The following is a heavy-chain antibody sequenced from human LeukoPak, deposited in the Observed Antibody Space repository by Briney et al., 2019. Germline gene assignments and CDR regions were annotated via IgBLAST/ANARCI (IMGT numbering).Heavy chain of an antibody. Sequence: ASVKVSCKASGGTFSSYAISWARQAPGQGLEWMGGIIPIFGTANYAQKFQGRVTITADESTSTAYMELSSLRSEDTAVYYCARALGAPDQLLGTHYYGMDVWGEGTTVTVSS. CDR1: GGTFSSYA. D-gene: IGHD2-2*01. CDR2: IIPIFGTA. J-gene: IGHJ6*04. CDR3: ARALGAPDQLLGTHYYGMDV. V-gene: IGHV1-69*01.